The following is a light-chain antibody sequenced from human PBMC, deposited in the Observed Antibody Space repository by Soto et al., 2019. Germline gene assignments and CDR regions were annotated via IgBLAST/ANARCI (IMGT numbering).Light chain of an antibody. CDR3: AAWDDSRSGPV. J-gene: IGLJ2*01. V-gene: IGLV1-40*01. CDR2: GNS. CDR1: SSNIGAGYD. Sequence: QAVLTQPPSVSGAPGQRVTISCTGSSSNIGAGYDVHWYQQLPGTAPKLLIYGNSNRPSGVPDRFTGSKSGTSASLAISGLRSEDEADYYCAAWDDSRSGPVFGGGTKLTVL.